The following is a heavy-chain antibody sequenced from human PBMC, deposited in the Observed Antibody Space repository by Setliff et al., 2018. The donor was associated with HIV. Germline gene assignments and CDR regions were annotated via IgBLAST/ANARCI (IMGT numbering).Heavy chain of an antibody. Sequence: HPGGSLRLSCAASGFRFSVYSMHWVRQAPGKGLEWLSYITGSSTTYYAESVKGRFTISRDNGKNSLFLQMNSLRAEDTAVYYCVRGTLDFWGQGNLVTVSS. CDR2: ITGSSTT. J-gene: IGHJ4*02. CDR1: GFRFSVYS. V-gene: IGHV3-48*01. CDR3: VRGTLDF.